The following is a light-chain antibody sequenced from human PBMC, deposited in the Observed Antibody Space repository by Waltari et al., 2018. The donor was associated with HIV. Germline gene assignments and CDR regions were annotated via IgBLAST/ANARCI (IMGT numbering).Light chain of an antibody. CDR3: SSYTSTSTLVV. V-gene: IGLV2-14*01. Sequence: QSALTQPASVSGSPGQSITISCTGTSSDVGGSNYVPWYLQHPGNAPKLMIYEVSNRPSGVSNRFSGSKSGNTASLTISGLQAEDEADYYCSSYTSTSTLVVFGGGTKLTVL. CDR2: EVS. J-gene: IGLJ2*01. CDR1: SSDVGGSNY.